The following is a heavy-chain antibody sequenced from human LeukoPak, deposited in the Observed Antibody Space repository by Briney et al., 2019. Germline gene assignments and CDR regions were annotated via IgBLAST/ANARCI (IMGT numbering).Heavy chain of an antibody. J-gene: IGHJ3*02. CDR2: IIPIFGTA. Sequence: GSSVKVSCKASGGTFSSYAISWVRQAPGQGLEWMGGIIPIFGTANYAQKFQGRVTITADESTSTAYMELSSLRSEDTAVYYCARVRQQLVRDDAFDIWGQGTMVTVSS. CDR3: ARVRQQLVRDDAFDI. D-gene: IGHD6-13*01. V-gene: IGHV1-69*01. CDR1: GGTFSSYA.